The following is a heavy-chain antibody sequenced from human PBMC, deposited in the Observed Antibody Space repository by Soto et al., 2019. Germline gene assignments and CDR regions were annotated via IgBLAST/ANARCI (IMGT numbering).Heavy chain of an antibody. CDR3: ARVRNDYGEDLYYYYGMDV. J-gene: IGHJ6*02. CDR2: INHSGST. D-gene: IGHD4-17*01. CDR1: GGSFSGYY. Sequence: SETLSLTCAVYGGSFSGYYWSWIRQPPGKGLEWIGEINHSGSTNYNPSLKSRVTISVDTSKNQFSLKLSSVTAADTAVYYCARVRNDYGEDLYYYYGMDVWGQGTTVTVSS. V-gene: IGHV4-34*01.